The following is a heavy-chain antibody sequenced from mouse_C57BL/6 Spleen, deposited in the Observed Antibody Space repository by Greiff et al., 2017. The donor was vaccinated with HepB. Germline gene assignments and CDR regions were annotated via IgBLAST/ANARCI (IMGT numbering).Heavy chain of an antibody. J-gene: IGHJ3*01. Sequence: QVQLQQSGPGLVQPSQSLSITCTVSGFSLTSYGVHWVRQSPGKGLEWLGVIWSGGSTDYNAAFISRLSISKDNSKSQVFFKMNSLQADDTAIYYCAGIYYGSPWFAYWGQGTLVTVSA. CDR2: IWSGGST. V-gene: IGHV2-2*01. D-gene: IGHD1-1*01. CDR1: GFSLTSYG. CDR3: AGIYYGSPWFAY.